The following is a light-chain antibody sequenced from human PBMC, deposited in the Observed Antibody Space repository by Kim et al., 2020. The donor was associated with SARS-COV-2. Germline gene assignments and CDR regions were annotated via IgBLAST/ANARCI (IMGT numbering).Light chain of an antibody. CDR1: QSVSSSY. CDR2: GAS. V-gene: IGKV3-20*01. Sequence: EIVLTQSPGTLSLSPGERATLSCRASQSVSSSYLAWYQQKPGQAPSLLINGASSRATVIPDRFSGSGSGTDFTLTISRLEPEDFAVYYCQQYGSTPMYTFGQGTKLEIK. J-gene: IGKJ2*01. CDR3: QQYGSTPMYT.